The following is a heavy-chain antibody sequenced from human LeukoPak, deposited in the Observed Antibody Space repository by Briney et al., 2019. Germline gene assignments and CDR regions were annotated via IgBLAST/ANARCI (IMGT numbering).Heavy chain of an antibody. V-gene: IGHV4-30-4*01. CDR3: ATQVAYCGGDCYNHGDY. CDR2: IHDSGST. CDR1: GGSISSGDYH. Sequence: SETLSLTCTVSGGSISSGDYHWNWIRQPPGKGLEWIGFIHDSGSTLYNPSLKSRIIISRDVSRNQFSLQLTSVTAADTAVYYCATQVAYCGGDCYNHGDYWGQGTLVTVSS. J-gene: IGHJ4*02. D-gene: IGHD2-21*02.